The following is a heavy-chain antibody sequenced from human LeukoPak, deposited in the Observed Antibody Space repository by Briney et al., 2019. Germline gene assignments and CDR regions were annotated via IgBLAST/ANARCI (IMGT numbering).Heavy chain of an antibody. J-gene: IGHJ3*02. CDR3: ARLAAPNDAFDI. D-gene: IGHD6-6*01. CDR1: RFTFSTFW. CDR2: IKEDGNEQ. Sequence: PGGSLRLSCAASRFTFSTFWMTWVRQAPGKGLEWVANIKEDGNEQNYVDSVKGRFTISRDNAKNSLYLQMNSLRAEDTAVYYCARLAAPNDAFDIWGQGTMVTVSS. V-gene: IGHV3-7*01.